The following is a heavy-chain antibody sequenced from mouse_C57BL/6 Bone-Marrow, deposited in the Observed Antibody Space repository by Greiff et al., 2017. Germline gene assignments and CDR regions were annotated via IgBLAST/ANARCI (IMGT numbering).Heavy chain of an antibody. V-gene: IGHV5-15*01. CDR1: GFTFSDYG. J-gene: IGHJ4*01. CDR3: ARQDYGSSYDYAMDY. D-gene: IGHD1-1*01. Sequence: EVKVVESGGGLVQPGGSLKLSCAASGFTFSDYGMAWVRQAPRKGPEWVAFISNLAYSIYYADTVTGRFTISRENAKNTLYLEMSSLRSEDTAMYYCARQDYGSSYDYAMDYWGQGTSVTVSS. CDR2: ISNLAYSI.